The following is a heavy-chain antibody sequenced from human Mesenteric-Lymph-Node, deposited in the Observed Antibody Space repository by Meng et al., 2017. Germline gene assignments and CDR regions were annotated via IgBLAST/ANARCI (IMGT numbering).Heavy chain of an antibody. V-gene: IGHV2-5*02. J-gene: IGHJ5*02. D-gene: IGHD3-10*01. CDR3: AHVRFFFGELTTYNWFDP. CDR2: IYWDDDK. CDR1: GFSLSTSGVG. Sequence: SGPTLVKPTQTLTLTCTFSGFSLSTSGVGVGWIRQPPGKALEWLALIYWDDDKRYSPSLKSRLTITKDTSKKQVYLKMTNMDPVDTATYYCAHVRFFFGELTTYNWFDPWGQGTLVTVSS.